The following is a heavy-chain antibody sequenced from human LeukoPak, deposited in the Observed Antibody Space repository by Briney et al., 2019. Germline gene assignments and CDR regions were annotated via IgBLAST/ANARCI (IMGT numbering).Heavy chain of an antibody. J-gene: IGHJ4*02. CDR3: ARDGGYSYGDY. CDR1: GYTFTSYG. D-gene: IGHD5-18*01. Sequence: ASVKVYCKASGYTFTSYGISLVRQVTGPCHEWMGWISAYNGNTNYAQKLQGRVTMTTDTSTSTAYMELRSLRSDDTAMYYCARDGGYSYGDYWGQGTLVTVSS. CDR2: ISAYNGNT. V-gene: IGHV1-18*04.